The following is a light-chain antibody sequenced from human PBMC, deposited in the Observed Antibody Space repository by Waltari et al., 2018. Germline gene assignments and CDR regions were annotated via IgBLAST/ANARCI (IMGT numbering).Light chain of an antibody. CDR1: QTITGSW. V-gene: IGKV3-20*01. Sequence: EIVLTQSPGTLSVSPGERVTVSCRASQTITGSWLTWYHQKPGQAPRILIYGASNRAPGIPDRVSGSGSGTEFTLTISRLEPEDSAVYYCQQYDGSVVTFGGGTKVEIK. CDR2: GAS. J-gene: IGKJ4*01. CDR3: QQYDGSVVT.